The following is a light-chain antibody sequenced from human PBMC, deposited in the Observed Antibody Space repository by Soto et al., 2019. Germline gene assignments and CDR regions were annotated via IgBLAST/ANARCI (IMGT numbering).Light chain of an antibody. V-gene: IGKV3-11*01. Sequence: EIVLTQSPATLSFSPGERATPSCRASQSVSSYLAWYQQKPGQAPRLLIYDASNRATGIPARFSGSGSGTDFTLTISSLEPEDFAVYYCQQRSNWITFGQGTRLEIK. J-gene: IGKJ5*01. CDR3: QQRSNWIT. CDR2: DAS. CDR1: QSVSSY.